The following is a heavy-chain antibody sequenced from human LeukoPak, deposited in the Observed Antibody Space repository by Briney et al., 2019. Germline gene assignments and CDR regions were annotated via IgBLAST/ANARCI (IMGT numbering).Heavy chain of an antibody. Sequence: GGSLRLSCAASGFTFNNYAMSWVRQAPGKGLEWVSAISGSGASTYYADSVKGRFTISRDNSKNTLYIQMNSLRAEDTAVYYCASAVVRAREIHWGQGTLVTVSS. CDR1: GFTFNNYA. CDR2: ISGSGAST. V-gene: IGHV3-23*01. D-gene: IGHD3-10*01. J-gene: IGHJ4*02. CDR3: ASAVVRAREIH.